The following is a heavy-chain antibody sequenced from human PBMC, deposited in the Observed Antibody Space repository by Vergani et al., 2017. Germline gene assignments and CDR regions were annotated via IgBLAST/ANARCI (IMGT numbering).Heavy chain of an antibody. Sequence: QVQLVQSGAEVKKPGASVKVSCKASGYTFTSYAMHWVRQAPGQRLEWMGWINAGNGNTKYSQKFQGRVTITRDTSASTAYMELSSLRSEDTAVYYCARDSRITIFGGAPGPDYWGQGTLVTVSS. V-gene: IGHV1-3*01. J-gene: IGHJ4*02. CDR3: ARDSRITIFGGAPGPDY. D-gene: IGHD3-3*01. CDR1: GYTFTSYA. CDR2: INAGNGNT.